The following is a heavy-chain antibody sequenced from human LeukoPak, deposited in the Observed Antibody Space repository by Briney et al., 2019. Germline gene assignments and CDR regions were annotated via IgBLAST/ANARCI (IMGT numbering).Heavy chain of an antibody. V-gene: IGHV1-18*01. CDR1: GYIFNSYG. Sequence: ASVKVSCKASGYIFNSYGISWVRQAPEQGLEWMGWVSAYNGHTNYVQKFQGRVTMTTDTSTSTASMELRSLRSDDTAVYYCVRVIPQKWELPGKWFDPWGQGTLVTVSS. CDR3: VRVIPQKWELPGKWFDP. J-gene: IGHJ5*02. D-gene: IGHD1-26*01. CDR2: VSAYNGHT.